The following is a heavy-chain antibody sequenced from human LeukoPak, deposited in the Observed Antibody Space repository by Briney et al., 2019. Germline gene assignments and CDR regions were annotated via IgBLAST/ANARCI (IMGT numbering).Heavy chain of an antibody. J-gene: IGHJ4*02. Sequence: ASVKVSCKSSGFTFSNYGIIWVRQAPGQGLEWMGWINPNSGGTNYAQKFQGRVTMTRDTSISTAYMELSRLRSDDTAVYYCARGSEYSSSSWGDYWGQGTLVTVSS. V-gene: IGHV1-2*02. CDR3: ARGSEYSSSSWGDY. CDR2: INPNSGGT. CDR1: GFTFSNYG. D-gene: IGHD6-6*01.